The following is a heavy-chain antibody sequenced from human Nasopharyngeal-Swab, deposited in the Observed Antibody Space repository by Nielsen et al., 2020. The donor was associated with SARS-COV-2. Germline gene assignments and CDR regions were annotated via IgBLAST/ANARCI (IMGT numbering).Heavy chain of an antibody. CDR3: ARGGSSSWYYYYYGMDV. J-gene: IGHJ6*02. Sequence: SQTLSLTCAVYGGSFSGYYWSWIRQHPGKGLEWIGEINHSGSTNYNPSLKSRVTISVDTSKNQFSLKLSSVTAADTAVYYCARGGSSSWYYYYYGMDVWGQGTTVTVSS. V-gene: IGHV4-34*01. CDR1: GGSFSGYY. D-gene: IGHD6-13*01. CDR2: INHSGST.